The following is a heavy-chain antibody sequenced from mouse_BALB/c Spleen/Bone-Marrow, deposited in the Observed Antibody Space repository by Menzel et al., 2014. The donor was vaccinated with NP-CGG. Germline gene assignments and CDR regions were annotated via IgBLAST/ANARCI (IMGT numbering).Heavy chain of an antibody. D-gene: IGHD2-4*01. J-gene: IGHJ3*01. Sequence: VQLQQSGGGLVQPGASLKISCAASGFTFSSYGMPWVHQTPGKRLDLVATINSNDGSTYYKDSVKGRFTISRDNAKNTLYLQMSSLKSEDTAMYYCGRDNYYDYDGFAYWGQGTLVTVSA. CDR1: GFTFSSYG. CDR2: INSNDGST. CDR3: GRDNYYDYDGFAY. V-gene: IGHV5-6-3*01.